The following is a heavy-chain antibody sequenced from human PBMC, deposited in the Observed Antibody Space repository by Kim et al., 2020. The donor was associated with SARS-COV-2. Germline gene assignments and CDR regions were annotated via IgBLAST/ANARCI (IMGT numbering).Heavy chain of an antibody. J-gene: IGHJ4*02. CDR3: ASGYFLDY. CDR2: IKQDGSAK. Sequence: GVSRRLSCAASVFTFSNYWMNWVRQTPGKGLEWVANIKQDGSAKYYVDSVKGRFTISRDNAKNSLYLQMNSLRAEDTAVYYCASGYFLDYWGQGTLVNVSS. V-gene: IGHV3-7*01. CDR1: VFTFSNYW. D-gene: IGHD3-22*01.